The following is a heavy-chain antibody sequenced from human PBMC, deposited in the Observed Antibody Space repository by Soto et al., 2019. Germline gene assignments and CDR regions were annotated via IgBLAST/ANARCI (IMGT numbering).Heavy chain of an antibody. Sequence: GASVKVSCKASGYTFISYGVSWVRQAPGQGLEWMGGISTHNGNTHYLQKFQGRITVTTDTSTTTAYMELRSLRSDDTAVYYCARDNEVFDYWGQGTLVTVSS. CDR1: GYTFISYG. J-gene: IGHJ4*02. CDR2: ISTHNGNT. D-gene: IGHD1-1*01. V-gene: IGHV1-18*01. CDR3: ARDNEVFDY.